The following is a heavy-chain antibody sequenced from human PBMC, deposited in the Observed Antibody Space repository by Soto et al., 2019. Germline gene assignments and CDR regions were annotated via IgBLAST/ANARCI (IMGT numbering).Heavy chain of an antibody. Sequence: QVRLVQSGAEVKKPGASVKVSCKASGYTFTSYGISWVRQAPGQGLEWMGWISAYNGNTNYAQKLQGRVTMTTDTSTSTAYMELRSLRSDDTAVYYCARDEHGDYPGAWFDPWGQGTLVTVSS. CDR2: ISAYNGNT. V-gene: IGHV1-18*01. J-gene: IGHJ5*02. D-gene: IGHD4-17*01. CDR1: GYTFTSYG. CDR3: ARDEHGDYPGAWFDP.